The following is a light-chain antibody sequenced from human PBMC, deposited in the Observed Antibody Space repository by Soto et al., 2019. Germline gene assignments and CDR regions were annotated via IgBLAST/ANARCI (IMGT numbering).Light chain of an antibody. CDR2: GVS. Sequence: EIVMTQSPATLAVSPGERATLSCRASQSVRSNLAWYQQKPGQAPRLVIYGVSTRATGIPVRFSGSGSGTEFTLTIGSLQSEDFAVYYCQQYNNWPTFTFGPGTKVD. CDR3: QQYNNWPTFT. J-gene: IGKJ3*01. CDR1: QSVRSN. V-gene: IGKV3-15*01.